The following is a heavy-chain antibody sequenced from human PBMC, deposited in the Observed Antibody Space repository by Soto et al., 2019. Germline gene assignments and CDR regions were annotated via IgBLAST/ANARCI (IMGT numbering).Heavy chain of an antibody. V-gene: IGHV1-69*12. CDR1: GGSFSNYA. Sequence: QVQLLQSGAEVKKPGSSMKVSCKISGGSFSNYAISWLRQAPGQSFEWMGGIIPIFGKADYAQKFQARLTIDADESTTTAYMELSSLTSEDTATYFCAGADKGYYGESWGQGTVVTVSS. J-gene: IGHJ5*02. D-gene: IGHD3-3*01. CDR2: IIPIFGKA. CDR3: AGADKGYYGES.